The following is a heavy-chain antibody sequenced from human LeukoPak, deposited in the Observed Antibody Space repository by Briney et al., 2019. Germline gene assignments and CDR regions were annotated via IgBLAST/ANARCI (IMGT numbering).Heavy chain of an antibody. CDR3: ARSNYDILTGYQA. D-gene: IGHD3-9*01. Sequence: ASVKVSCKAYGDTFSNYAISWVRQAPGQGLEWMGGIIPIFGTANYAQKFRGRLTVTADRSTRTAYMELSSLTSEDTAVYYCARSNYDILTGYQAWGQGTLVTVSS. V-gene: IGHV1-69*06. CDR2: IIPIFGTA. CDR1: GDTFSNYA. J-gene: IGHJ4*02.